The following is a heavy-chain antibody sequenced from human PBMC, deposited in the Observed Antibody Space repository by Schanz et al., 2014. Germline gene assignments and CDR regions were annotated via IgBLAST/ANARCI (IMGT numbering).Heavy chain of an antibody. Sequence: EVQVVESGGGLVQPGGSLRLSCVVSGFTFSDYYMSWIRQAPGKGLEWVAGISGSGGSTDYADSVKGRFIIPRDNSKNTLYLQMNSLRAEDTAVYYCAKIRYDSSGYYLPYYGMDVWGQGTTVIVSS. D-gene: IGHD3-22*01. CDR3: AKIRYDSSGYYLPYYGMDV. V-gene: IGHV3-23*04. CDR1: GFTFSDYY. CDR2: ISGSGGST. J-gene: IGHJ6*02.